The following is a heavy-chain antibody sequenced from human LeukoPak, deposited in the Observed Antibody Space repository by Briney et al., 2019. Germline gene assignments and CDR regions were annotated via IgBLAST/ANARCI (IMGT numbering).Heavy chain of an antibody. CDR3: ARGRHSYESSDYYYEGDAFDI. D-gene: IGHD3-22*01. J-gene: IGHJ3*02. CDR2: INPSGDST. Sequence: ASVKVSCKASGDTFTSYYMHWVRQAPGQGLEWMGIINPSGDSTSSAQTFQGRVTMTRDMSTSTVYMALSSLRTEDTAVYYCARGRHSYESSDYYYEGDAFDIWGQGTMVTVSS. V-gene: IGHV1-46*01. CDR1: GDTFTSYY.